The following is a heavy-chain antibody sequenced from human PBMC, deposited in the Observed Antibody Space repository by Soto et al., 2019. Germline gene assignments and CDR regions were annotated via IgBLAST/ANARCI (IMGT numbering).Heavy chain of an antibody. J-gene: IGHJ5*02. Sequence: QVQLQESGPGLVKVSETLSLTCTVSGGSISNYWWNWIRQAPGKGLEWMGNIDYTGSTKYNPSLQSRVTISVDMSKSQFSLRLSSVTAADTAIYYCARDRDWNDWFDPWGQGIVVTVSS. D-gene: IGHD1-1*01. CDR1: GGSISNYW. V-gene: IGHV4-59*01. CDR2: IDYTGST. CDR3: ARDRDWNDWFDP.